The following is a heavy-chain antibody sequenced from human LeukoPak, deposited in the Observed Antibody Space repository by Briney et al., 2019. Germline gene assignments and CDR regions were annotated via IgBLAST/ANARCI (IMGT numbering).Heavy chain of an antibody. D-gene: IGHD5-24*01. J-gene: IGHJ4*02. CDR1: GFPFSSYW. CDR3: TGVRYIDEGIDY. Sequence: PGGSLRLSCVASGFPFSSYWMTWVRQAPGKGLEWVANIKQDGSKKSYVDSVKGRFTISRDNAKNSLYLQMNSLRAEDTAIYYCTGVRYIDEGIDYWGQGTLVTVSS. V-gene: IGHV3-7*04. CDR2: IKQDGSKK.